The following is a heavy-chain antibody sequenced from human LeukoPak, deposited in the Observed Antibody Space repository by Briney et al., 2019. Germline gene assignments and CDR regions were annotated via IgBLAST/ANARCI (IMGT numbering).Heavy chain of an antibody. D-gene: IGHD6-6*01. Sequence: SETLSLTCTVSGGSISSSSYYWGWIRQPPGKGLEWIGSIYYSGSTYYDPSLKSRVTISVDTSKNQFSLKLSSVTAADTAVYYCARLLVREYSSRCYYYYYGMDVWGQGTTVTVSS. J-gene: IGHJ6*02. CDR1: GGSISSSSYY. CDR3: ARLLVREYSSRCYYYYYGMDV. V-gene: IGHV4-39*01. CDR2: IYYSGST.